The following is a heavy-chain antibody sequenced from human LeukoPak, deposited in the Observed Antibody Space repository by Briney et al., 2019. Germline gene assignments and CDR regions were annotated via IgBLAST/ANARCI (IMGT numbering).Heavy chain of an antibody. CDR3: ARGPIPIVLMVYAMGAFDI. J-gene: IGHJ3*02. CDR1: GGSISSSSYY. V-gene: IGHV4-39*07. D-gene: IGHD2-8*01. CDR2: IYYSGST. Sequence: SETLSLTCTVSGGSISSSSYYWGWLRQPPGKGLEWFGSIYYSGSTYYNPSLKSRVTISVDTSKNQFSLKLSSVTAADTAVYYCARGPIPIVLMVYAMGAFDIWGQGTMVTVSS.